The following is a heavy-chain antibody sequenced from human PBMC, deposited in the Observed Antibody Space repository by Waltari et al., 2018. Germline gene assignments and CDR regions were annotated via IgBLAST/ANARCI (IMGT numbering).Heavy chain of an antibody. CDR3: ARVRIAVAGTYYYYGMDV. J-gene: IGHJ6*02. CDR2: NIPIFGTA. V-gene: IGHV1-69*01. CDR1: GGTFSSYA. D-gene: IGHD6-19*01. Sequence: QVQLVQSGAAVKKPGSSVKVSCKASGGTFSSYAISWVRQAPGQGLEWMGGNIPIFGTANYEQKFQGRVTITADESTSTAYMELSSLRSEDTAVYYCARVRIAVAGTYYYYGMDVWGQGTTVTVSS.